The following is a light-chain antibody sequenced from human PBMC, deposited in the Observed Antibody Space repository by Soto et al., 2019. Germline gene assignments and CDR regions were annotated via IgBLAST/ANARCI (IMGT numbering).Light chain of an antibody. CDR1: QGVCSY. CDR2: DAS. V-gene: IGKV3-11*01. Sequence: IVLTQSPATLSLSPGERATLSCRASQGVCSYLAWYQHKPGQAPRLLIYDASNRATGIPARFSGSGSGTDFTLTISSLEPEDFALYYCQQRSNWPSFGQGTRLEIK. J-gene: IGKJ5*01. CDR3: QQRSNWPS.